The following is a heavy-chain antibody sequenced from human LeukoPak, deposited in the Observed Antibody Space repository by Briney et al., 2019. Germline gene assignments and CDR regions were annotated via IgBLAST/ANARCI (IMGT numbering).Heavy chain of an antibody. Sequence: SETLSLTCTVSGGSISSYYWSWVRQPAGKGLEWIGRIYASGNTNYNPSLKGRVTMTVDTSKNQFSLNLSSVTAADTAVYYCGRDRRGTYYYDSSGYYSDYWGQGTLGTVSS. CDR3: GRDRRGTYYYDSSGYYSDY. V-gene: IGHV4-4*07. D-gene: IGHD3-22*01. J-gene: IGHJ4*02. CDR1: GGSISSYY. CDR2: IYASGNT.